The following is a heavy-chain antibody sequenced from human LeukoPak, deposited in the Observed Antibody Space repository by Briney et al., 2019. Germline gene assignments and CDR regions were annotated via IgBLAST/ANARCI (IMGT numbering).Heavy chain of an antibody. D-gene: IGHD1-7*01. CDR2: INLSGGST. CDR3: ARDRYAGTTFYYYYGMDV. Sequence: ASVKVSCKGSGYTFTSYYMHWVRQPPGQGLEWMGIINLSGGSTSYAQKFQGRVTITTDTSTSTVYMELSSLRSEDTAVYYCARDRYAGTTFYYYYGMDVWGQGTTVTVSS. J-gene: IGHJ6*02. V-gene: IGHV1-46*01. CDR1: GYTFTSYY.